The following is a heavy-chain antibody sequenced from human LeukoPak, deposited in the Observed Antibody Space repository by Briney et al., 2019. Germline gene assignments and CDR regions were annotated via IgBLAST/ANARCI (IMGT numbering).Heavy chain of an antibody. D-gene: IGHD3-9*01. J-gene: IGHJ4*02. CDR2: INSDGSST. V-gene: IGHV3-74*01. Sequence: PGGSPRLSCAASGFTFSSYWMHWVRQAPGKGLVWVSRINSDGSSTSYADSVKGRFTISRDNAKNTLYLQMNSLRAEDTAVYYCARGLNYDILTGARTPFDYWGQGTLVTVSS. CDR3: ARGLNYDILTGARTPFDY. CDR1: GFTFSSYW.